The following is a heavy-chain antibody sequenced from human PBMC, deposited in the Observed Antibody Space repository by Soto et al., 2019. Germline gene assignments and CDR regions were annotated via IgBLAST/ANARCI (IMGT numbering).Heavy chain of an antibody. J-gene: IGHJ4*02. D-gene: IGHD6-19*01. CDR3: ARLRDVAVAGTFFDY. Sequence: GESLKISCKGSGYSFTSYRIGWVRQMPGKGLEWMGIIYPGDSDTRYSPSLQGQVTISADKSISTAYLQWSSLKASDTAMYYCARLRDVAVAGTFFDYWGQGTLVTVSS. CDR2: IYPGDSDT. CDR1: GYSFTSYR. V-gene: IGHV5-51*01.